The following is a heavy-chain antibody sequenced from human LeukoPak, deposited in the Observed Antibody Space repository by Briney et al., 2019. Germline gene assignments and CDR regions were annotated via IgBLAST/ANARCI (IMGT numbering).Heavy chain of an antibody. CDR3: AKDRLVGGSDRHPLDY. Sequence: PGGSRRLSCAASGFTFSSYTMTWVRQAPGKGLEWVSSISRSGDYIFYADSVRGRFTISRDNAKNSLYLQMTSLRAEDTAVYYCAKDRLVGGSDRHPLDYRGQGTLVTVSS. J-gene: IGHJ4*02. CDR2: ISRSGDYI. V-gene: IGHV3-21*01. D-gene: IGHD1-26*01. CDR1: GFTFSSYT.